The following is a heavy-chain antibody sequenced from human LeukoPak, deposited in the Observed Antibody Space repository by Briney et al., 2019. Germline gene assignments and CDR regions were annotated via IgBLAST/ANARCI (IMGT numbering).Heavy chain of an antibody. CDR2: ICYSGST. Sequence: PSETLSLTCTVSGGSISTYYWSWIRQPPGRGLEWIGYICYSGSTSYNPSLKSRVTISVDTSRNQFSLNLSSVTAADTAVYYCARSGKYYDAIDYWGPGTLVTVSS. CDR1: GGSISTYY. V-gene: IGHV4-59*01. J-gene: IGHJ4*02. D-gene: IGHD3-3*01. CDR3: ARSGKYYDAIDY.